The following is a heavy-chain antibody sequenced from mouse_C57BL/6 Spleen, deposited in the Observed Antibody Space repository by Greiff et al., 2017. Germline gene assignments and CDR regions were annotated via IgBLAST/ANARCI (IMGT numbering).Heavy chain of an antibody. CDR2: IYPGSGST. J-gene: IGHJ4*01. V-gene: IGHV1-55*01. CDR1: GYTFTSYW. Sequence: QVQLQQPGAELVKPGASVKMSCKASGYTFTSYWITWVKQRPGQGLEWIGDIYPGSGSTNYNEKFKSKATLTVDTSSSTAYMQLSSLTSEDSAVYYCARRGYGSSPCYAMDYWGQGTSVTVSS. D-gene: IGHD1-1*01. CDR3: ARRGYGSSPCYAMDY.